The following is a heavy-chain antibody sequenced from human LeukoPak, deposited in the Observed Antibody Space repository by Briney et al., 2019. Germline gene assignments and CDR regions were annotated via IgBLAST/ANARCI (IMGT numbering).Heavy chain of an antibody. CDR1: GASISGSNYY. J-gene: IGHJ4*02. Sequence: MTSETLSLTCAVSGASISGSNYYWGWIRQPPGKGLEWIGNIYSSGSTYYNASLQSRVTISINTSKNQFSLRLNSVTAADTAMYYCAKSGGYGLIDYWGQGTRVTVS. CDR3: AKSGGYGLIDY. CDR2: IYSSGST. V-gene: IGHV4-39*01. D-gene: IGHD1-26*01.